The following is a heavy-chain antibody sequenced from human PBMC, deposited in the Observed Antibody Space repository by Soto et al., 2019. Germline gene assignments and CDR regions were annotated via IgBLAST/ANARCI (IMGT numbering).Heavy chain of an antibody. V-gene: IGHV4-59*01. CDR2: SYYSGTT. D-gene: IGHD1-7*01. Sequence: SETLSLTCTVSGGSINNYYWSWIRQSPGRGLEWIGCSYYSGTTNYNPSLSSRVTISIGASKTQFSLRLRSVTAADTAVYYCARRQDWNYLFDNWGPGILVRVYS. CDR1: GGSINNYY. J-gene: IGHJ4*02. CDR3: ARRQDWNYLFDN.